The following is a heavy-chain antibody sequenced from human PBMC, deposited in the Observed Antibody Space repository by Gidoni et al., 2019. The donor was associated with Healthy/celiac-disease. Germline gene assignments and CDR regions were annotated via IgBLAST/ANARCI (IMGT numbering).Heavy chain of an antibody. Sequence: QVQLVESGGGVVQPGRSLRLSCAASGFPFSSYAMHWVRQAPGKGLEWVAVISYDGSNKYYADSVKGRFTISRDNSKNTLYLQMNSLRAEDTAVYYCARAGQGAVVPAAMAYYYYGMDVWGQGTTVTVSS. CDR2: ISYDGSNK. CDR3: ARAGQGAVVPAAMAYYYYGMDV. J-gene: IGHJ6*02. CDR1: GFPFSSYA. V-gene: IGHV3-30-3*01. D-gene: IGHD2-2*01.